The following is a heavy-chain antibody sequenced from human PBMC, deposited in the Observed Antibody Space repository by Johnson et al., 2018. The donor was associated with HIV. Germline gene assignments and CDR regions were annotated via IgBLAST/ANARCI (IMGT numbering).Heavy chain of an antibody. CDR2: ISYDGSNK. D-gene: IGHD3-10*01. CDR3: ARESMVQGVTLYVVYAFDI. J-gene: IGHJ3*02. Sequence: QVQLVESGGGVVQPGRSLRLSCAASGFTFSSYGMHWVRQAPGKGLEWVAGISYDGSNKYYGDSVKGRFTISRDTSKNTLSLQRNSLRGEDTAVYYCARESMVQGVTLYVVYAFDIWGQGTMVTVSS. CDR1: GFTFSSYG. V-gene: IGHV3-30*03.